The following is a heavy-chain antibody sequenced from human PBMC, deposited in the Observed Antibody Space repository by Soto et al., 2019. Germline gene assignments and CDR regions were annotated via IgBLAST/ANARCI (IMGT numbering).Heavy chain of an antibody. Sequence: QLQLQESGPGLVKPSETLSLTCTVSGGSISSSSYYWGWIRQPPGKGLEWIGTIYYSGTTYYNPSLKRRVTIXVXTAXNQFSLKLSSVTAADTAVYYCARHDVGVVNNWFDPWGQGTLVTVSS. CDR2: IYYSGTT. J-gene: IGHJ5*02. CDR1: GGSISSSSYY. CDR3: ARHDVGVVNNWFDP. V-gene: IGHV4-39*01. D-gene: IGHD3-3*01.